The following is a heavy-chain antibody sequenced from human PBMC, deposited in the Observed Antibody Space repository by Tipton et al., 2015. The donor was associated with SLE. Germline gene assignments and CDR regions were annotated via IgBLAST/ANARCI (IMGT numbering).Heavy chain of an antibody. D-gene: IGHD5-18*01. V-gene: IGHV1-18*01. CDR3: ARVRVDTAMGVFDF. J-gene: IGHJ4*02. CDR2: ISAYNGKT. Sequence: QSGPEVKKPGASVKVSCKASGYTFTSYGINWVRQAPGQGLEWMGWISAYNGKTHYTENLQDRVTMTTDTFTSTAYMELRSLRSDDTAIYYCARVRVDTAMGVFDFWGQGTLVTVSS. CDR1: GYTFTSYG.